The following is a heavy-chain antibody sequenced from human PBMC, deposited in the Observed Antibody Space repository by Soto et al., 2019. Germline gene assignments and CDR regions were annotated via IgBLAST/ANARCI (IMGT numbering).Heavy chain of an antibody. D-gene: IGHD3-10*01. V-gene: IGHV1-18*01. CDR1: GYTFTSYV. Sequence: GASVKVSCKASGYTFTSYVISWVRQAPGQGLEWMGWISAYNGNTNYAQKLQGRVTMTTDTSTSTAYMELRSLRSDDTAVYYCARVDGITMVRGVIITTYYYYGMDVWGQGTTVTVSS. J-gene: IGHJ6*02. CDR2: ISAYNGNT. CDR3: ARVDGITMVRGVIITTYYYYGMDV.